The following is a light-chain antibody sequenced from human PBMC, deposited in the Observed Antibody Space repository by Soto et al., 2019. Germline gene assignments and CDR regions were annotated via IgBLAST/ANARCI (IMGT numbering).Light chain of an antibody. V-gene: IGKV1-5*01. CDR1: QSISNW. CDR3: QRYTSES. J-gene: IGKJ1*01. Sequence: DNHMTQNPPTLPASVEGIGTINCRGSQSISNWLAWYQQKPGTAPKLMIYNASTLESGVASRFSGSGSGTEFALTFSRPKPNDFATYYCQRYTSESFGEGTKL. CDR2: NAS.